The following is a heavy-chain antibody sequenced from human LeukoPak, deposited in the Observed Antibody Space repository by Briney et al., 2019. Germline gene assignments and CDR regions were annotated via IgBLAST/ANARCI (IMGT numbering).Heavy chain of an antibody. CDR1: GFTFSSYG. Sequence: GGSLRLSCAASGFTFSSYGMSWVRQAPGKGLEWVSAISGSGGSTYYADSVEGRFTISRDNSKNTLYLQMNSLRAEDTAVYYCAKDLMVRGATFDYWGQGTLVTVSS. J-gene: IGHJ4*02. D-gene: IGHD3-10*01. CDR2: ISGSGGST. V-gene: IGHV3-23*01. CDR3: AKDLMVRGATFDY.